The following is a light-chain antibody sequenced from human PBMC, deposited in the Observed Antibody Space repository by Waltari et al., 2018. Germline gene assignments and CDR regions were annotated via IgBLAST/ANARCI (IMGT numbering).Light chain of an antibody. CDR3: QQRRTWPLT. CDR2: DTS. Sequence: EIVLTQSPATLSLSPGERATLSCRARQTVDTYLAWYQQRPGQAPRLLIYDTSNRATDIPDRFSGSGSETDFTLTISSLEPEDFAFYYCQQRRTWPLTFGGGSKVEI. CDR1: QTVDTY. J-gene: IGKJ4*01. V-gene: IGKV3-11*01.